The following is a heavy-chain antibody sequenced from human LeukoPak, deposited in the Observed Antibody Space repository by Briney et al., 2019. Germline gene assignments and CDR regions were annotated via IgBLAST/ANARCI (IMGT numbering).Heavy chain of an antibody. CDR2: INHSGST. D-gene: IGHD3-22*01. CDR1: GGSFSGYY. Sequence: SETLSVTCAVYGGSFSGYYWSWIRQPPGKGLEWIGEINHSGSTNYNPSLKSRVTISVDTSKNQFSLKLSSVTAADTAVYFCAKGPPTDYYDSSGFYYVFDYWGQGTLVTVSS. V-gene: IGHV4-34*01. CDR3: AKGPPTDYYDSSGFYYVFDY. J-gene: IGHJ4*02.